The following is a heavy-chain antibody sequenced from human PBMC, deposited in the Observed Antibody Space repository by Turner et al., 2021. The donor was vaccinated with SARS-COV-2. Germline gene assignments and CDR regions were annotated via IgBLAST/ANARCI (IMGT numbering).Heavy chain of an antibody. Sequence: QLQLQESGPGLVKPSETLSLTCTVPGGSISSSTYYWGWIRQPPGKGRVWIGNIYYSGSTYYNPSLKSRVTISVDTSKNQFSLKLSSVTAADTAVYYCARLMDTAMDYYGMDVWGQGTTVTVSS. CDR2: IYYSGST. CDR3: ARLMDTAMDYYGMDV. D-gene: IGHD5-18*01. CDR1: GGSISSSTYY. V-gene: IGHV4-39*01. J-gene: IGHJ6*02.